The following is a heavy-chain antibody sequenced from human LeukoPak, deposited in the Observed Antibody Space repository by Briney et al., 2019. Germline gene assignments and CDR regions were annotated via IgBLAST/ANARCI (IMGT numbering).Heavy chain of an antibody. D-gene: IGHD5-12*01. J-gene: IGHJ4*02. CDR3: ARENVWWLLRYLDY. V-gene: IGHV1-46*01. CDR2: INPSGGST. Sequence: GASVKVSCKASGYTFTSYYMHWVRQAPGQGLEWMGLINPSGGSTSYAQKFQGRVTMTRDMSTSTAYMELSSLRSEDTAVYYCARENVWWLLRYLDYWGQGTLVTVSS. CDR1: GYTFTSYY.